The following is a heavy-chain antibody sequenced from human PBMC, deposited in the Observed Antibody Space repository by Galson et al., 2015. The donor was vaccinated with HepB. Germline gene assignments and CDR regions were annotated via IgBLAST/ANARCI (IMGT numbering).Heavy chain of an antibody. V-gene: IGHV6-1*01. CDR2: TYYRSKWYN. J-gene: IGHJ4*02. Sequence: AISGDSVSSNSAAWNWIRQSPSRGLEWLGRTYYRSKWYNDYAVSVKSRITINPDTSKNQFSLQLNSVTPEDTAVYYCARVDTTVVTGGYFDYWGQGTLVTVSS. CDR3: ARVDTTVVTGGYFDY. CDR1: GDSVSSNSAA. D-gene: IGHD4-23*01.